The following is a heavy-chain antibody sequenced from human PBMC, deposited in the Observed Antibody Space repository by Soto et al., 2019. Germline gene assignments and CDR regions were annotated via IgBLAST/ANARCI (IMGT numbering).Heavy chain of an antibody. CDR3: ATRPYGSGQNWFDP. D-gene: IGHD3-10*01. CDR2: FDPEDGET. CDR1: GYTLTELS. Sequence: RASVKVSCKVSGYTLTELSMHWVRQAPGKGLEWMGGFDPEDGETIYAQKFQGRVTMTEDTSTDTAYMELSSLRSEDTAVYYCATRPYGSGQNWFDPWGQGTLVTVSS. J-gene: IGHJ5*02. V-gene: IGHV1-24*01.